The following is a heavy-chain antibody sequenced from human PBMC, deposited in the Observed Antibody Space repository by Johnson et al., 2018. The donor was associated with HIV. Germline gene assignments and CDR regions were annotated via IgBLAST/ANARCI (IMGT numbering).Heavy chain of an antibody. D-gene: IGHD5-18*01. CDR2: IKQDGSEK. CDR3: ARDGYSYGDAFDI. V-gene: IGHV3-7*01. J-gene: IGHJ3*02. CDR1: GFTFSSYW. Sequence: VQLVESGGGVVQPGRSLRLSCAASGFTFSSYWMSWVRQAPGKGLEWVANIKQDGSEKYYVDSVKGRFTISRDNAKNSLYLQMNSLRAEDTAVYYCARDGYSYGDAFDIWGQGTMVTVSS.